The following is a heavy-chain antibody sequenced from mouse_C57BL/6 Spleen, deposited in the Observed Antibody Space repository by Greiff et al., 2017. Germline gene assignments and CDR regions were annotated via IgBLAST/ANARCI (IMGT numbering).Heavy chain of an antibody. V-gene: IGHV5-17*01. J-gene: IGHJ4*01. Sequence: EVLLVESGGGLVKPGGSLKLSCAASGFTFSDYGMHWVRQAPEKGLEWVAYISSGSSTIYYADTVKGRFTISRDNAKNTLFLQMTSLRSEDTAMYYCARGGYDAMDDWGQGTSVTVSS. CDR1: GFTFSDYG. CDR2: ISSGSSTI. CDR3: ARGGYDAMDD.